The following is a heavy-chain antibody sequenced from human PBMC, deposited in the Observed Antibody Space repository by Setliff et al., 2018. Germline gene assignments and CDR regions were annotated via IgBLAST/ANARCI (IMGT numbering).Heavy chain of an antibody. J-gene: IGHJ3*02. Sequence: ASVKVSCKASGGTFRSYGISWVRQAPGQGLEWMGSISAYNANTNYAQNLQGRVTMTRDTSTSTAYMELRSLRSDDTAVYYCAREPLWGSHDAFDIWGQGTMVTVSS. CDR3: AREPLWGSHDAFDI. D-gene: IGHD7-27*01. V-gene: IGHV1-18*01. CDR1: GGTFRSYG. CDR2: ISAYNANT.